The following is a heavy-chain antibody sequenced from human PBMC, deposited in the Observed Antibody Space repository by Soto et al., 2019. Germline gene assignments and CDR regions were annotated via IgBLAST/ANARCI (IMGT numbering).Heavy chain of an antibody. V-gene: IGHV3-21*01. J-gene: IGHJ6*02. CDR3: ARVVVYYDPYYYYRMAF. CDR2: ISSSSSYI. Sequence: GGYLRLCCAASGFTFSRYSMNWVRQAPGKGKEWVSSISSSSSYIYYADSVKGRFTISRDNAKNSLYLQMNSLRAEDTAVYYCARVVVYYDPYYYYRMAFSAQGTTVTVSS. D-gene: IGHD3-22*01. CDR1: GFTFSRYS.